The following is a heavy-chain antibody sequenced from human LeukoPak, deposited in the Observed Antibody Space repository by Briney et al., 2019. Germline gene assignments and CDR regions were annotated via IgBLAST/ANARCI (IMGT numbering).Heavy chain of an antibody. Sequence: GGSLRLSCAASGFTFSSYWVSWVRQAPGKGLEWVANIKQNGSEKYYVDSVKGRFTISRDNAKNSLYLQMNSLRAEDTAVYYCARVAEMATILGQYYFDYWGQGTLVTVSS. J-gene: IGHJ4*02. CDR1: GFTFSSYW. D-gene: IGHD5-24*01. V-gene: IGHV3-7*01. CDR3: ARVAEMATILGQYYFDY. CDR2: IKQNGSEK.